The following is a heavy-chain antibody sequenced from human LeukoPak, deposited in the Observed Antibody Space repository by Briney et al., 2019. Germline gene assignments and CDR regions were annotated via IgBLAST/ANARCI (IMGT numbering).Heavy chain of an antibody. J-gene: IGHJ5*02. CDR3: ARGQGA. V-gene: IGHV3-53*01. CDR2: IYIGGGT. Sequence: PGGSLRLSCAASGFTVNNNYMSWVRQAPGKGLEWVSVIYIGGGTYAASVKGRFTISRDNSKNTLFLQMNSLRADDTAMYYCARGQGAWGQGTLVTVSS. CDR1: GFTVNNNY.